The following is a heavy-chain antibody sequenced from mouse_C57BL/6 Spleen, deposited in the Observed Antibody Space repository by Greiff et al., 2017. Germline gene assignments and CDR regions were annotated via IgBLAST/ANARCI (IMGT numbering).Heavy chain of an antibody. J-gene: IGHJ3*01. CDR1: GFTFSSYA. Sequence: EVMLVESGGGLVKPGGSLKLSCAASGFTFSSYAMSWVRQTPEKRLEWVATISDGGSYTYYPDNVKGRFTISRDNAKNNLYLQMSHLKSEDTAMYDCGPGDGYYGGFAYWGQGTLVTVSA. CDR2: ISDGGSYT. V-gene: IGHV5-4*03. D-gene: IGHD2-3*01. CDR3: GPGDGYYGGFAY.